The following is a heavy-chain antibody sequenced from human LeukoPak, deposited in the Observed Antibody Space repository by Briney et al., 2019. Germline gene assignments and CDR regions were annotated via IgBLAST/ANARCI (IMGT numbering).Heavy chain of an antibody. D-gene: IGHD4-11*01. CDR2: IKQDGSEK. CDR1: GFTFNHYS. J-gene: IGHJ4*02. V-gene: IGHV3-7*01. Sequence: GGSLRLSCAASGFTFNHYSMNWVRQAPGKGLEWVANIKQDGSEKDYVDSVKGRFTISRDNAKSSLYLQMNSLRAEDTAVYYCARDRYSNPYWGQGTLVTVSS. CDR3: ARDRYSNPY.